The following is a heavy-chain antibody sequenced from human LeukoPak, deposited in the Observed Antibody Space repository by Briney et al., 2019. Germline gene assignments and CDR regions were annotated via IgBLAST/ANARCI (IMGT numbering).Heavy chain of an antibody. J-gene: IGHJ4*02. CDR1: GIIFADYA. V-gene: IGHV3-23*01. CDR3: AKDVNLIVSAGISFDY. CDR2: ISGSDGDT. D-gene: IGHD1-14*01. Sequence: GGSLRLSCVVSGIIFADYAMHWVRQPPGKGLEWVSGISGSDGDTKYADSVKGRFTISRDNFKNTLFLQMNSLRVEDTALYYCAKDVNLIVSAGISFDYWGQGALVTVSS.